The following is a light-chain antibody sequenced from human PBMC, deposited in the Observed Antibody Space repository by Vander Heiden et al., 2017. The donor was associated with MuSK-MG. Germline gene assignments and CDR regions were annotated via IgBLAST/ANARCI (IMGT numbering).Light chain of an antibody. CDR1: NLGDKY. J-gene: IGLJ1*01. Sequence: SYELTPPPSVSVAPGQTASITCPGDNLGDKYACWYQQKPGQSPGLVSYQDSKRPSGIPERFSGSNSGNTATLTISGTQAMDEADYYCQAWDSSTRVFGTGTKVTVL. CDR2: QDS. CDR3: QAWDSSTRV. V-gene: IGLV3-1*01.